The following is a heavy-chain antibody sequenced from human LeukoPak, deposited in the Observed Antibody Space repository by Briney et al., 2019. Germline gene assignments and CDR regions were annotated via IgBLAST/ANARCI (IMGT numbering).Heavy chain of an antibody. Sequence: GGSLRLSCAASGFTFRSYSMHWVRQAPGKGLEWVAVMSYDGSNKYYADSVKGRFTVSRDNSKNTLYLQMNSLRAEDTAVYYCARAPLYYYDSSGYQYYFDYWGQGTLVTVSS. CDR1: GFTFRSYS. D-gene: IGHD3-22*01. J-gene: IGHJ4*02. CDR2: MSYDGSNK. CDR3: ARAPLYYYDSSGYQYYFDY. V-gene: IGHV3-30-3*01.